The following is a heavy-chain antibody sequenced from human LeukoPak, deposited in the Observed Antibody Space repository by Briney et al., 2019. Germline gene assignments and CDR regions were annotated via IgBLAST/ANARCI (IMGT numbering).Heavy chain of an antibody. D-gene: IGHD6-13*01. V-gene: IGHV4-59*01. CDR1: GGSISSYY. Sequence: SETLSLTCTVSGGSISSYYWSWIRQPPGKGLEWIGYIYYSGSTNYNPSLKSRVTISVDTSKNQFSLKLSFVTAADTAVYYCARIRWYFDYWGQGTLVTVSS. CDR3: ARIRWYFDY. J-gene: IGHJ4*02. CDR2: IYYSGST.